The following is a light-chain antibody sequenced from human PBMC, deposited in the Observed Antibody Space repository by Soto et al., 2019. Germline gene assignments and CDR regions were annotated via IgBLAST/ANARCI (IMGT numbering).Light chain of an antibody. V-gene: IGKV1-39*01. J-gene: IGKJ1*01. CDR1: QCIRSH. Sequence: DIQMTQSPSSLSAAVGDRVTITCRASQCIRSHLNWYHQIPGEAPKLLVYVATSLQRGVPSRFSGSGSGTDFSLTISGLQPEDCATYYCQQSYTTPRTFGQETKVDIK. CDR3: QQSYTTPRT. CDR2: VAT.